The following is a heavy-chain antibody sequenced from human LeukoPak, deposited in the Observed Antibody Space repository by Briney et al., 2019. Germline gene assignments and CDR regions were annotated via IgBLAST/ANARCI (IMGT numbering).Heavy chain of an antibody. J-gene: IGHJ5*02. V-gene: IGHV1-18*01. CDR2: ISAYNGNT. CDR1: GYTFTSYG. CDR3: ARGKGIAARLTSLWFDP. D-gene: IGHD6-6*01. Sequence: ASVKVSCKASGYTFTSYGISWVRQAPGQGLEWMGWISAYNGNTSYAQKLQGRVTMTTDTSTSTAYMELRSLRSDDTAVYYCARGKGIAARLTSLWFDPWGQGTLVTVSS.